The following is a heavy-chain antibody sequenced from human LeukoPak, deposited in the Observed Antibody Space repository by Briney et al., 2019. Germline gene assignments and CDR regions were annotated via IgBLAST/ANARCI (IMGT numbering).Heavy chain of an antibody. J-gene: IGHJ4*02. CDR1: GGSISSSSYY. CDR3: ARAYSSGWYED. D-gene: IGHD6-19*01. CDR2: IYYSGST. Sequence: SETLSLTCTVSGGSISSSSYYWGWIRQPPGKGLEWIGSIYYSGSTHYNPSLKSRVTISVDTSKNQFSLKLSSVTAADTAVYYCARAYSSGWYEDWGQGTLVTVSS. V-gene: IGHV4-39*07.